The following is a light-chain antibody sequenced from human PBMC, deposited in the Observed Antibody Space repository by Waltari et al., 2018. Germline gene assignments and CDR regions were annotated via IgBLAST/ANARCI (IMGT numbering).Light chain of an antibody. CDR2: VNIDGSH. J-gene: IGLJ3*02. CDR3: ETGGHGTWV. V-gene: IGLV4-69*01. Sequence: FVLTHSPSPPASLGAPVNLTCTTSSGTSSTIIAWLQQQPGKGPRYLMKVNIDGSHRKGDEIPDRFSGSSSGAERYLTISSLQSEDEADYYCETGGHGTWVFGGGTKLTVL. CDR1: SGTSSTI.